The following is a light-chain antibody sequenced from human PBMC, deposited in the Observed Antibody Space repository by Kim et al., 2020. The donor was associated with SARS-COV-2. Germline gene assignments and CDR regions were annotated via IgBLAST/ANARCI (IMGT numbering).Light chain of an antibody. CDR2: DVS. J-gene: IGLJ3*02. CDR1: SSDVGRYNY. CDR3: SSYTSSNTLV. Sequence: GQSITMSCTGTSSDVGRYNYVSCYQQHPGKAPKLIIYDVSDRPSGVSNRFSGSKSGNTASLTISGLRAQDEADYYCSSYTSSNTLVFGGGTQLTVL. V-gene: IGLV2-14*03.